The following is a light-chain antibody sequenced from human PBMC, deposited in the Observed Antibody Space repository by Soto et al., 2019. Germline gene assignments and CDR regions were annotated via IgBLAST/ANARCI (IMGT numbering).Light chain of an antibody. CDR2: DTS. J-gene: IGKJ2*01. CDR1: QDIGHY. V-gene: IGKV1D-8*01. Sequence: VIWMTQSPSFLSAIRGDRVTISCRMSQDIGHYLAWYRQKPGKAPELLIYDTSRLQTVAPSRFSGSGSGTYVTLTISSLQSEDFATYYCQQYYTFPLYTFGQGTKLEI. CDR3: QQYYTFPLYT.